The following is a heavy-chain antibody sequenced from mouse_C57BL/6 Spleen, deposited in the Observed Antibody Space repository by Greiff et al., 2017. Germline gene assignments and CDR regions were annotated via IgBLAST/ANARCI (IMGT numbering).Heavy chain of an antibody. Sequence: VQLQQSGPELVKPGASVKISCKASGYAFSSSWMNWVKQRPGKGLEWIGRIYPGDGDNNYNGKFKGKATLTEDKSSSTAYMQLSSLTSEDSEVYFCASELRLWYFDVWGTGTTVTVSS. CDR1: GYAFSSSW. D-gene: IGHD3-2*02. V-gene: IGHV1-82*01. J-gene: IGHJ1*03. CDR2: IYPGDGDN. CDR3: ASELRLWYFDV.